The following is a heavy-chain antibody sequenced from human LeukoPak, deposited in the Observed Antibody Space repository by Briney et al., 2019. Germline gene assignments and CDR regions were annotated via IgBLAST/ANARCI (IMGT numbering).Heavy chain of an antibody. CDR2: IYYSGST. V-gene: IGHV4-59*01. CDR3: AKDSDFWSGLGPDY. CDR1: GGSISSYY. D-gene: IGHD3-3*01. Sequence: SETLSLTCTVSGGSISSYYWSWIRQPPGKGLEWIGYIYYSGSTNYNPSLKSRVTISVDTSKNQFSLKLSSVTAADTAVYYCAKDSDFWSGLGPDYWGQGTLVTVSS. J-gene: IGHJ4*02.